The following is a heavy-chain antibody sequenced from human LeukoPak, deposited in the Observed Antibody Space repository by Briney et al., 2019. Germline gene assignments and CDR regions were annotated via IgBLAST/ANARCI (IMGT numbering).Heavy chain of an antibody. CDR1: GGSFSGYY. Sequence: SETLSLTCAVYGGSFSGYYWSWIRQPPGKGLEWIGEINHSGSTNYNPSLKSRVTISVDTSKNQFSLKLSSVTAADTAVYYCARGGWYGSVDYWGQGTLVTVSS. CDR2: INHSGST. J-gene: IGHJ4*02. V-gene: IGHV4-34*01. CDR3: ARGGWYGSVDY. D-gene: IGHD6-19*01.